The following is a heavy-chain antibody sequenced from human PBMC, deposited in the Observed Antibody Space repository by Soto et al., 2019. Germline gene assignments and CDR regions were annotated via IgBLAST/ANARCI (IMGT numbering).Heavy chain of an antibody. CDR1: GGSISGGGYS. CDR3: ARGHYYYGMDV. V-gene: IGHV4-30-2*01. CDR2: IYHSGST. Sequence: SETLSLTCAVSGGSISGGGYSWNWIRQPPGKGLEYIGYIYHSGSTYYNPSLRSRVIMSLDKSKNHFSLRLSSVTAADTAVYYCARGHYYYGMDVWGQGITVTVSS. J-gene: IGHJ6*02.